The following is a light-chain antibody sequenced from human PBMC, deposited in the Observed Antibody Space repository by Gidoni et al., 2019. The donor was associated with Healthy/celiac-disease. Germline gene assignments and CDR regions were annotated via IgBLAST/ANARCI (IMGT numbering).Light chain of an antibody. V-gene: IGKV1-8*01. CDR1: QCISSY. Sequence: AIRITPSPSSLSASTGDRVTITCRASQCISSYLAWYQQKPGKAPKLLIYAASTLQRGVPSRFSGSGAGTDFTLTISCLQSEDFATYYCQQYYSYPHTFGGGTKVEIK. CDR3: QQYYSYPHT. CDR2: AAS. J-gene: IGKJ4*01.